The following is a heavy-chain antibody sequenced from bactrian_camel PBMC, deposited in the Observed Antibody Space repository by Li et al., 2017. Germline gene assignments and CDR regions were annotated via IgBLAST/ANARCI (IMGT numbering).Heavy chain of an antibody. V-gene: IGHV3S5*01. CDR3: KKGLAPTQSVCLRRLG. D-gene: IGHD3*01. Sequence: HVQLVESGGGVVQPGGSLRLSCAASAFSFSDYYMSWLRQAPGKGLEWVSAISGDATRTDYLDSVKGRFTISQDKANNSFSLQMNNLKPEDTAVYYCKKGLAPTQSVCLRRLGRGQGTQVTVS. CDR2: ISGDATRT. CDR1: AFSFSDYY. J-gene: IGHJ4*01.